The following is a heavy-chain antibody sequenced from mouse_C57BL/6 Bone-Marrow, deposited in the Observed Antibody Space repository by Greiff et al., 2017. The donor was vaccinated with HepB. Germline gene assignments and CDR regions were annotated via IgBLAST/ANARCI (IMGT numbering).Heavy chain of an antibody. CDR1: GFNIKNTY. V-gene: IGHV14-3*01. CDR2: IDPANGNT. Sequence: EVQLQQSVAELVRPGASVKLSCTASGFNIKNTYMHWVKQRPEQGLEWIGRIDPANGNTKYAPKFQGKATITADTSSNTAYMQLSSLTSEDSAVYYCARFFPPHYYGSSYDDYWGQGTTLTVST. J-gene: IGHJ2*01. CDR3: ARFFPPHYYGSSYDDY. D-gene: IGHD1-1*01.